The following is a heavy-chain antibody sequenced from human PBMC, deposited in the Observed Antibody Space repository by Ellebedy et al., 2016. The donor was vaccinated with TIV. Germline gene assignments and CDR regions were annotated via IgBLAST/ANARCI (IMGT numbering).Heavy chain of an antibody. D-gene: IGHD4-23*01. Sequence: GESLKISCAALGDSIHNNWMNWARLALGKGLEWVANIKQDGSEQYYVDSVKGQFTISRDNAKNSLYLQMNSLRGEDTAMYYCVRGAGWVTDYWGQGTLVTVSS. J-gene: IGHJ4*02. CDR3: VRGAGWVTDY. CDR1: GDSIHNNW. CDR2: IKQDGSEQ. V-gene: IGHV3-7*03.